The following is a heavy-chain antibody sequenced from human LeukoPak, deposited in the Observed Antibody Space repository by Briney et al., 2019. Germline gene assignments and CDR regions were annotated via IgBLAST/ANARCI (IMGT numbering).Heavy chain of an antibody. CDR2: ISYDGSNK. Sequence: GRSLRLSCAASGFTFSSHGMHWVRQAPGKGLEWVAVISYDGSNKYYADSVKGRFTISRDNSKNTLYLQMNSLRAEDTAVYYCARDRYSAVAGIFDYWGQGTLVTVSS. CDR1: GFTFSSHG. D-gene: IGHD6-19*01. J-gene: IGHJ4*02. V-gene: IGHV3-30*03. CDR3: ARDRYSAVAGIFDY.